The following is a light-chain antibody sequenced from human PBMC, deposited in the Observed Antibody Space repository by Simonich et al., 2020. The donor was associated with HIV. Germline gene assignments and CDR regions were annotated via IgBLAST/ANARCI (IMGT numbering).Light chain of an antibody. CDR3: QQYYSTPLT. V-gene: IGKV4-1*01. J-gene: IGKJ4*01. CDR1: RSVLYRSNNKNY. CDR2: WAS. Sequence: DIVMTQSPDSLAVSLGERATVNCRSSRSVLYRSNNKNYLAWYQQKPGQPPKLLIYWASTRESGVPDRFSASGSGTDFTLIISSLQAEDVAVYYCQQYYSTPLTFGGGTKVEIK.